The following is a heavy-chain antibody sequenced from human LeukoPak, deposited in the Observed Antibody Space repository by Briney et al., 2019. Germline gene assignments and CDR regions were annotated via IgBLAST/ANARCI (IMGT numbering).Heavy chain of an antibody. CDR1: GYTFTSYD. Sequence: GASVKVSCKASGYTFTSYDINWVRQATGQGLEWMGWMNPNSGNTGYAQKFQGRVTMTRNTSISTAYMELSSLRSEDTAVYDCARRTIAAAGSDFDYWGQGTLVTVSS. CDR2: MNPNSGNT. V-gene: IGHV1-8*01. D-gene: IGHD6-13*01. CDR3: ARRTIAAAGSDFDY. J-gene: IGHJ4*02.